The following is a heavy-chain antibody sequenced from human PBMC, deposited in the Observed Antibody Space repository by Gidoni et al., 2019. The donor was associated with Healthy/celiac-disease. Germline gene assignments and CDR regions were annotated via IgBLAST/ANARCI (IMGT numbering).Heavy chain of an antibody. CDR1: GGPFSSYA. J-gene: IGHJ5*02. CDR2: IIPIFGTA. V-gene: IGHV1-69*01. CDR3: AREGGGDGWYFGPIGWFDP. Sequence: QVQLVQSGAEVKKPGSSVKVSCKASGGPFSSYAISWVRQAPGQGLEWMGGIIPIFGTANYAQKFQGRVTITADESTSTAYMELSSLRSEDTAVYYCAREGGGDGWYFGPIGWFDPWGQGTLVTVSS. D-gene: IGHD6-19*01.